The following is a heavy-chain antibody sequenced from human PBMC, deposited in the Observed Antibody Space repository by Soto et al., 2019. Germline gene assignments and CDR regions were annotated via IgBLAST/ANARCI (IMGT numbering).Heavy chain of an antibody. CDR3: ARESEDLTSNFDY. V-gene: IGHV3-21*01. J-gene: IGHJ4*02. CDR2: ISSTTNYI. CDR1: GFTFTRYS. Sequence: GGSLRLSCAASGFTFTRYSMNWVRQAPGKGLEWVSSISSTTNYIYYADSMKGRFAVSRDNAKNSVYLEMNSLSAEDTALYYCARESEDLTSNFDYWGQGTLVTVSS.